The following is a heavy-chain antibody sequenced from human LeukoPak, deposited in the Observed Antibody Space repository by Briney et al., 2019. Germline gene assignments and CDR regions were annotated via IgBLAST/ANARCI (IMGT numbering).Heavy chain of an antibody. Sequence: GASLRLSCAASGFTFISYAMHWVRQAPGKGLEWVAVISYDGSNKYYADSVKGRFTISRDNSKNTLYLQMNSLRAEDTAVYYCARLSIAVAGTEGDYWGHGTLVTVSS. D-gene: IGHD6-19*01. J-gene: IGHJ4*01. CDR1: GFTFISYA. V-gene: IGHV3-30*04. CDR3: ARLSIAVAGTEGDY. CDR2: ISYDGSNK.